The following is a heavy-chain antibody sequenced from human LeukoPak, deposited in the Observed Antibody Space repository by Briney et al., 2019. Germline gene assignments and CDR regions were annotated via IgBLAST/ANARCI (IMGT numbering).Heavy chain of an antibody. Sequence: GGSLRLSCAASGFTFSSYGMHWVRQAPGKGLEWVAVISYDGSNKYYADSVKGRFTISRDNSKNTLYLQMNSLRAEDTAVYYCAKDSRRSDLYSYGSLYYYYYGMDVWGQGTTVTVSS. CDR2: ISYDGSNK. CDR1: GFTFSSYG. CDR3: AKDSRRSDLYSYGSLYYYYYGMDV. J-gene: IGHJ6*02. V-gene: IGHV3-30*18. D-gene: IGHD5-18*01.